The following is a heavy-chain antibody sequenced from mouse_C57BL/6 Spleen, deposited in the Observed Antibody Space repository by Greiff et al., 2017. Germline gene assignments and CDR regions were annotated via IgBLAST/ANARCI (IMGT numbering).Heavy chain of an antibody. CDR1: GFTFSSYA. CDR2: ISDGGSYT. J-gene: IGHJ2*01. CDR3: ARGAVVATSYVDY. Sequence: EVKLMESGGGLVKPGGSLKLSCAASGFTFSSYAMSWVRQTPEKRLEWVATISDGGSYTYYPDNVKGRFTISRDNAKNNLYLQMSHLKSEDTAMYYCARGAVVATSYVDYWGQGTTLTVSS. D-gene: IGHD1-1*01. V-gene: IGHV5-4*03.